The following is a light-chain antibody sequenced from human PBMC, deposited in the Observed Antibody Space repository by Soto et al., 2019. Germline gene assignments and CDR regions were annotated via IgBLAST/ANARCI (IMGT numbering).Light chain of an antibody. V-gene: IGKV3-20*01. CDR3: QHYGGSPWT. Sequence: DIVLTQSPGTLSLSPGERATLSCRASQRVGSYLAWYQQKPGQAPRLLIYTTSNRATDIPDRFSGSGSGTDFTLTISSLEPEDFAVYYCQHYGGSPWTFGQGTKVEI. CDR2: TTS. J-gene: IGKJ1*01. CDR1: QRVGSY.